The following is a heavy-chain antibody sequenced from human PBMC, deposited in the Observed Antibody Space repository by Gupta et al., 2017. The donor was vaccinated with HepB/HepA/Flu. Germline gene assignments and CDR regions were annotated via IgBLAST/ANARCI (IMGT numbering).Heavy chain of an antibody. Sequence: QVQLVESGGGVVQPGRSLILPCAASGFTFTSYGVHWVAQVPCKGLEWVAVISYDGSNKYYADSVKGRFAISRDNSKNTLYLQMNSLSAEDTAVYYCAKDPMSYCSGGSCYRAFEYWGQGTQVTVSA. J-gene: IGHJ4*02. V-gene: IGHV3-30*18. D-gene: IGHD2-15*01. CDR3: AKDPMSYCSGGSCYRAFEY. CDR1: GFTFTSYG. CDR2: ISYDGSNK.